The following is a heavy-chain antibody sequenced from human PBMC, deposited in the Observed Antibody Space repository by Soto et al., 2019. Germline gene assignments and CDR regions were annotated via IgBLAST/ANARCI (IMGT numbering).Heavy chain of an antibody. CDR1: GGTFSSYA. Sequence: GASVKVSCKASGGTFSSYAISWVRQAPGQGLEWMGGIIPIFGTANYAQKFQGRVTITADESTSTAYMELSSLRSEDTAVYYCARERSYYDSSGYYYKSYGMDVWGQGTTVTVSS. J-gene: IGHJ6*02. CDR3: ARERSYYDSSGYYYKSYGMDV. D-gene: IGHD3-22*01. V-gene: IGHV1-69*13. CDR2: IIPIFGTA.